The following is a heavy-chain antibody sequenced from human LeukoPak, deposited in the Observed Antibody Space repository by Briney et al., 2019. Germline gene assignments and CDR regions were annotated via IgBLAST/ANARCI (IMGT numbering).Heavy chain of an antibody. D-gene: IGHD6-13*01. Sequence: SETLSLTCTVSGGSISSYYWSWIRQPPGKGLEWIGYIYYSGSTNYNPSLKSRVTISVDTSKNQFSLKLSTVTAADTAVYYCARAPGSSSSWSYFDFWGQGTLVTVSS. J-gene: IGHJ4*02. CDR3: ARAPGSSSSWSYFDF. CDR1: GGSISSYY. V-gene: IGHV4-59*01. CDR2: IYYSGST.